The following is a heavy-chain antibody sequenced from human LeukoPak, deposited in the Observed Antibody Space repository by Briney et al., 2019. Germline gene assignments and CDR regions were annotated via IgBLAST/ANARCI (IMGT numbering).Heavy chain of an antibody. J-gene: IGHJ4*02. Sequence: PGGSLRLSCSASGSTFSSYAMHWVRQAPGKGLEYVSAISSNGGSTYYADSVKGRFTISRDNSKNTLYLQMSSLRAEDTAVYYCVKPQPGGGFDYWGQGTLVTVSS. CDR3: VKPQPGGGFDY. CDR1: GSTFSSYA. CDR2: ISSNGGST. D-gene: IGHD1-14*01. V-gene: IGHV3-64D*09.